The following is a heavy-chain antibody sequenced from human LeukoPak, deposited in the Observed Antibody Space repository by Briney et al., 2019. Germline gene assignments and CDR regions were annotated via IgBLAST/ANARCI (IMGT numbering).Heavy chain of an antibody. V-gene: IGHV1-69*04. CDR1: GGTFSSYA. CDR3: ARVYYDSSGYDNWFDP. D-gene: IGHD3-22*01. Sequence: GSSVKVSCKASGGTFSSYAISWVRQAPGQGLEWMGRIIPIFGIANYAQKFQSRVTITADKSTSTAYMELSSLRSEDTAVYYCARVYYDSSGYDNWFDPWGQGTLVTVSS. J-gene: IGHJ5*02. CDR2: IIPIFGIA.